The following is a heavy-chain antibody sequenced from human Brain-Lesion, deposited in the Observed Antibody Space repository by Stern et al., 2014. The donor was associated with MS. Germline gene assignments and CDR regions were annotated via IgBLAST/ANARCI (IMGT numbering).Heavy chain of an antibody. CDR3: ARDYGDLEFDL. D-gene: IGHD4-17*01. CDR1: GGPISSHSYY. V-gene: IGHV4-61*02. J-gene: IGHJ4*02. CDR2: IYPIGTT. Sequence: VQLVESGPGLVKPSQTLSLTCTVSGGPISSHSYYWSWIRQPAGKGLECIGRIYPIGTTNSIPPIKSRVFISVDTSKTQLSLRLSSVTASDTAVYYCARDYGDLEFDLWGQGTLVTVSS.